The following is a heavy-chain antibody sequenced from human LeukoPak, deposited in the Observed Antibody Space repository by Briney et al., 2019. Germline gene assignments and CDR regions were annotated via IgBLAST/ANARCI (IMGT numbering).Heavy chain of an antibody. D-gene: IGHD6-19*01. CDR2: INPNSGGT. V-gene: IGHV1-2*02. Sequence: GASVKVSCKASGYTFTGYYMHWVRQAPGQGLEWVGWINPNSGGTNYAQKFQGRVTMTRDTSISTAYMELSRLRSDDTAVYYCARGIRSGWFLPFDYWGQGTLVTVSS. CDR3: ARGIRSGWFLPFDY. CDR1: GYTFTGYY. J-gene: IGHJ4*02.